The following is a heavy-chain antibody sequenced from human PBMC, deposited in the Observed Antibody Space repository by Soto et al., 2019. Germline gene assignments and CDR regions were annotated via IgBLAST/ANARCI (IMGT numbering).Heavy chain of an antibody. CDR2: ISSSSSYT. J-gene: IGHJ4*02. Sequence: QVQLVESGGGLVKPGGSLRLSCAASGFTFSDYYMSWIRQAPGKGLEWVSYISSSSSYTNYADSVKGRFTISRDNAKNSLYLQMNSLRAEATDVYYCASTIGTIAAAGAQSVDYWGQGTLVTVSS. CDR3: ASTIGTIAAAGAQSVDY. V-gene: IGHV3-11*05. D-gene: IGHD6-13*01. CDR1: GFTFSDYY.